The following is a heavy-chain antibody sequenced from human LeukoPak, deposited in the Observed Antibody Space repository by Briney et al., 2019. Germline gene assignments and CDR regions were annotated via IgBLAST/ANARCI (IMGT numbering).Heavy chain of an antibody. Sequence: SVTVSFKASGGTFSSYAISWVRQAPGQGLEWMGGIIPIFGTANYAQKFQGRVTITTDESTSTAYMELSSLRSEDTAVYYCAIGWTTTGPNYDAFDIWGQGTMVTVSS. V-gene: IGHV1-69*05. CDR3: AIGWTTTGPNYDAFDI. J-gene: IGHJ3*02. CDR2: IIPIFGTA. CDR1: GGTFSSYA. D-gene: IGHD4-11*01.